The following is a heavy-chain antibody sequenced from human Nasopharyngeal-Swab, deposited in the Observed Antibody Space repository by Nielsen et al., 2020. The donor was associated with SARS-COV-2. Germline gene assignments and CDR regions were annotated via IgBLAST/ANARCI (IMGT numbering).Heavy chain of an antibody. Sequence: GGSLRLSCAASGFTFSSYAMSWVRRAPGKGLEWVSAISGSGGSTYYADSVKGRFTISRDNSKNTLYLQMNSLRAEDTAVYYCAKDNSPFPVHYDFWSGPTYFDYWGQGTLVTVSS. CDR3: AKDNSPFPVHYDFWSGPTYFDY. D-gene: IGHD3-3*01. V-gene: IGHV3-23*01. J-gene: IGHJ4*02. CDR1: GFTFSSYA. CDR2: ISGSGGST.